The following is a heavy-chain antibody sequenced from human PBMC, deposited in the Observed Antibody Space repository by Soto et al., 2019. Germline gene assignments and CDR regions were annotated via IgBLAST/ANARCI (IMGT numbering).Heavy chain of an antibody. V-gene: IGHV1-69*06. CDR1: GGTFSSYA. CDR2: IIPIFGTA. J-gene: IGHJ6*02. D-gene: IGHD2-15*01. Sequence: QVQLVQSGAEVKKPGSSVKVSCKASGGTFSSYAISWVRQAPGQGLECMGGIIPIFGTANYAQKFQGRVTSTADKSTSTAYMGLCSLRSEDTAVYYWALPVTVYCSYYYYGMDFWGQGTTVTVSS. CDR3: ALPVTVYCSYYYYGMDF.